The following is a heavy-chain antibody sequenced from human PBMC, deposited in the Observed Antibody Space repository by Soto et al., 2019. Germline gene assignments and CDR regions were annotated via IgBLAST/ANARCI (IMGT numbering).Heavy chain of an antibody. V-gene: IGHV4-34*01. CDR2: INHSGST. CDR1: GGSLTGYY. J-gene: IGHJ4*02. CDR3: TRGLGGYPSN. Sequence: PSETLSLTCAVYGGSLTGYYWSWIRQPPGRGLEWIGEINHSGSTNYNPSLKSRVTISVDTSKNQFSLKLSSVTAADTAVYYCTRGLGGYPSNWGQGTLVTVSS. D-gene: IGHD1-26*01.